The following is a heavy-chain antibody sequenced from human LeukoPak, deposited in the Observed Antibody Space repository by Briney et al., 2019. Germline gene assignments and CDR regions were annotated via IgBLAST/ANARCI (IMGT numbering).Heavy chain of an antibody. D-gene: IGHD2-21*02. J-gene: IGHJ4*02. CDR2: ISSSGSTI. Sequence: GGSLRLSCVASGFTFSSYAMSWVRQAPGKGLEWVSYISSSGSTIYYADSVRGRFTISRDNAKNSLYLQMNSLRAEDTAVYYCARVGGEVVTAFDYWGQGTLVTVSS. V-gene: IGHV3-48*04. CDR3: ARVGGEVVTAFDY. CDR1: GFTFSSYA.